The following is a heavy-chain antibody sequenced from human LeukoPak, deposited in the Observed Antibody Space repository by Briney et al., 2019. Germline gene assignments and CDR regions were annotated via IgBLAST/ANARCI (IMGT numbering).Heavy chain of an antibody. V-gene: IGHV3-30*18. CDR1: GFTFSSYG. Sequence: GGSLRLSWAASGFTFSSYGMHWVRQAPGKGLEWVAVISYDGSNKYYADSVKGRFTISRDNAKNSLYLQMNSLRAEDTALYYCAKDMAPGIAAAARWGPFQHWGQGTLVTVSS. J-gene: IGHJ1*01. CDR2: ISYDGSNK. D-gene: IGHD6-13*01. CDR3: AKDMAPGIAAAARWGPFQH.